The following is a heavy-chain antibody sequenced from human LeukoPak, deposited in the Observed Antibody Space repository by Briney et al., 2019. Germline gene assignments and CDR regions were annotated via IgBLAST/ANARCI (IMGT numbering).Heavy chain of an antibody. D-gene: IGHD1/OR15-1a*01. Sequence: SETLSLTCTVSGGSTSFYYWSWIRQPPGRGLEWIGYIYYSGNTNYNPSLKSPVSISIDTSKNQFSLKLNSVTAADTAVYYCARGPTRYYFDYWGQGILVTVSS. J-gene: IGHJ4*02. CDR2: IYYSGNT. V-gene: IGHV4-59*01. CDR3: ARGPTRYYFDY. CDR1: GGSTSFYY.